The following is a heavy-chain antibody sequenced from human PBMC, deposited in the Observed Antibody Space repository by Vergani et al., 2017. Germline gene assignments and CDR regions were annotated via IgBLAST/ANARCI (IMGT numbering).Heavy chain of an antibody. J-gene: IGHJ6*02. D-gene: IGHD3-3*01. V-gene: IGHV3-30*01. CDR3: ARVRGLGVVTASYDYYGMDV. CDR2: ISYDGSNK. CDR1: GFTLRSYA. Sequence: QVQLVESGGGVVQPGRSLRLSCAASGFTLRSYAMHWVRQAPGKGLEWVAVISYDGSNKYYADSVKGRFTISRENSKNTLYLQMNSLRAEDTAVYYCARVRGLGVVTASYDYYGMDVWGQGTTVTVSS.